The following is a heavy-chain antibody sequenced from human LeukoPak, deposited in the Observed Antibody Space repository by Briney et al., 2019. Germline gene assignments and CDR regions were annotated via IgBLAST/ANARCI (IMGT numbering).Heavy chain of an antibody. CDR1: GGSISSGDYY. V-gene: IGHV4-30-4*01. CDR3: ARYYYDSSGDYYLDY. J-gene: IGHJ4*02. D-gene: IGHD3-22*01. CDR2: IYYSGST. Sequence: SETLSLTCTVSGGSISSGDYYWSWIRQPPGKGLEWIGYIYYSGSTYYNPSLKSRVTISVDTSKNQFSLKLSSVTAADMAVYYCARYYYDSSGDYYLDYWGQGTLVTVSS.